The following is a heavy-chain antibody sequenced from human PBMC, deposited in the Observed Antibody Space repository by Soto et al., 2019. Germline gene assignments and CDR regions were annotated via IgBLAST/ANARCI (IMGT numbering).Heavy chain of an antibody. CDR3: ARDHGGGITFE. J-gene: IGHJ4*02. CDR1: GYTFTSYA. D-gene: IGHD3-16*01. Sequence: ASVKVSCKTSGYTFTSYAISWVRQAPGQGLEWMGWISAYNGNTKYAQKLQGRATMTTDTSTSTAYMDLRSLRSDDTAVYYCARDHGGGITFEWGQGTQVTVSS. V-gene: IGHV1-18*01. CDR2: ISAYNGNT.